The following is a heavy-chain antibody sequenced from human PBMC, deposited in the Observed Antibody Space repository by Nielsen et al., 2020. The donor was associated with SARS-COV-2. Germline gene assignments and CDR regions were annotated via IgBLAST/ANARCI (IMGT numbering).Heavy chain of an antibody. J-gene: IGHJ4*02. V-gene: IGHV3-11*05. CDR3: ARESSDSSGYYLDY. Sequence: GRFTVSRDNAKNSLYLQMNSLRPEDTAMYYCARESSDSSGYYLDYWGQGNLVTVSS. D-gene: IGHD3-22*01.